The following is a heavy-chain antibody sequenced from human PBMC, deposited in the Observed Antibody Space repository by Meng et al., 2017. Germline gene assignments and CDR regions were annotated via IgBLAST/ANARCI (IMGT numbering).Heavy chain of an antibody. D-gene: IGHD4/OR15-4a*01. V-gene: IGHV7-4-1*02. CDR1: GYTFTSYG. J-gene: IGHJ4*02. CDR3: ARDNGANGFDY. CDR2: INTNTGNP. Sequence: QVQLVQSGSELKKSEASVKVSCEASGYTFTSYGMNWVRQAPGQGLEWMGWINTNTGNPTYAQGFTGRFVFSLDTSVSTAYLQISSLEAEDTAVYFCARDNGANGFDYWGQGTLVTVSS.